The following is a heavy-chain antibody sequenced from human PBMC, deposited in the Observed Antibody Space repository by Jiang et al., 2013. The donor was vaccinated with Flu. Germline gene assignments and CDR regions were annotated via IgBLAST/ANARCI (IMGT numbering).Heavy chain of an antibody. J-gene: IGHJ4*02. CDR3: ARVLTVTTRVLDY. CDR1: GGSVSSGSYY. D-gene: IGHD4-17*01. Sequence: GPGLVKPSETLSLTCTVSGGSVSSGSYYWSWIRQPPGKGLEWIGYIFYSGSTNYNPSLKSRVTISIDTSKNQFSLNLSSVTAADTAVYYCARVLTVTTRVLDYWGQGTLVTVSS. CDR2: IFYSGST. V-gene: IGHV4-61*01.